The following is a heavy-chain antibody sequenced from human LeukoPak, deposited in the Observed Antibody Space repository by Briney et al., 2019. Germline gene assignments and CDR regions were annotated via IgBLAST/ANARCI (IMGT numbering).Heavy chain of an antibody. D-gene: IGHD6-19*01. Sequence: GGSLRLSCAASGFTFSAHWMSWVRQAPGKGLEWVANIKEDGSEKYYVDSVKGRFTISRDIAKNSLYLQMNSLRAEDTAVYYCARVLYSSGWPTGNWFDPWGQGTLVTVSS. CDR2: IKEDGSEK. CDR3: ARVLYSSGWPTGNWFDP. V-gene: IGHV3-7*01. J-gene: IGHJ5*02. CDR1: GFTFSAHW.